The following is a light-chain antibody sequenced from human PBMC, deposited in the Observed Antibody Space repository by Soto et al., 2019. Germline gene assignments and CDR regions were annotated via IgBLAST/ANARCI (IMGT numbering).Light chain of an antibody. Sequence: SYELTQPPSVSVAPGQTATNTCGGSNIGVKSVHWYQQRPGQAPILAVYDDSARPSGITERFSGSNSGNTATLTISRVEAGDEADYYCQVWHNKNDQWIFGGGTKVTVL. CDR2: DDS. CDR1: NIGVKS. J-gene: IGLJ2*01. V-gene: IGLV3-21*02. CDR3: QVWHNKNDQWI.